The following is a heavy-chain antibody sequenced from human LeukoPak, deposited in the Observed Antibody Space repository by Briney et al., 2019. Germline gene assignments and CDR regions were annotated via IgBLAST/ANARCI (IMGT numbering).Heavy chain of an antibody. V-gene: IGHV1-69*13. CDR2: IISIFGTA. J-gene: IGHJ3*02. CDR1: GGTFSSYA. CDR3: ARRAPDNDAFDI. Sequence: ASVKVSCKASGGTFSSYAISWVRQAPGQGLEWMGGIISIFGTANYAQKFQGRVTITADESTSTAYMELSSLRSEDTAVYYCARRAPDNDAFDIWGQGTMVTVSS.